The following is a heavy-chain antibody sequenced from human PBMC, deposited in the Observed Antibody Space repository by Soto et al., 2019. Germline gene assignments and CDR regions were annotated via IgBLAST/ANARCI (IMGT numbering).Heavy chain of an antibody. D-gene: IGHD6-19*01. V-gene: IGHV3-21*01. CDR1: GYTFSSYS. J-gene: IGHJ4*02. CDR3: ASHGGGSGWYLSGYFDY. Sequence: GGSMRLSCAASGYTFSSYSMNWLRQAPGKGLEWVSSISGSSTYIYYADSVKGRFTISRDNAKNSLYLQMNSLRAEDTAVYYCASHGGGSGWYLSGYFDYWGQGTLVTVSS. CDR2: ISGSSTYI.